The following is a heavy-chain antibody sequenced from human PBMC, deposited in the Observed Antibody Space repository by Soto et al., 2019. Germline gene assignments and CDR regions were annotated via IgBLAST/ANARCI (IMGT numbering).Heavy chain of an antibody. V-gene: IGHV3-74*01. J-gene: IGHJ4*02. D-gene: IGHD3-10*01. Sequence: EVQLVESGGVLVQPGGSLRLSCAASGFTFSGSWMHWVRQAPGKGLVWVSRINGDGSGTSYADFVKGRFTISRDDAKNTLFLQMNGLRAEDTAVYYCARGIFGSGTANDYWGQGTLVTVSS. CDR2: INGDGSGT. CDR1: GFTFSGSW. CDR3: ARGIFGSGTANDY.